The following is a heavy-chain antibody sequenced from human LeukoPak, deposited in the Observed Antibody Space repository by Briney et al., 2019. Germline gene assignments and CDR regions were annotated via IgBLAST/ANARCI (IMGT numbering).Heavy chain of an antibody. CDR1: SGSISNSNYY. CDR2: IYYSGST. V-gene: IGHV4-39*01. Sequence: SETLSLTCTVSSGSISNSNYYWGWIRQPPGKGLEWIGSIYYSGSTYYNPSLESRVTISVDTSKNQFSLKLSSVTAADTAVYHCARHLNGETSGWLNYFDYWGQGTLVTVSS. CDR3: ARHLNGETSGWLNYFDY. D-gene: IGHD6-19*01. J-gene: IGHJ4*02.